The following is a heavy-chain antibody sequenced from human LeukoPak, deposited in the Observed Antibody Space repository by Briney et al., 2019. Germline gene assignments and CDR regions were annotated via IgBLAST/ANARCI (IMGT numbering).Heavy chain of an antibody. V-gene: IGHV1-2*02. D-gene: IGHD2-15*01. CDR2: INPNSGGT. J-gene: IGHJ5*02. CDR3: ARGPLVVVAATLYWFDP. Sequence: ASVKVSCKASGYTLTSYYMHWVRQAPGQGLEWMGWINPNSGGTNYAQKFQGRVTMTRDTSISTAYMELSRLRSDDTAVYYCARGPLVVVAATLYWFDPWGQGTLVTVSS. CDR1: GYTLTSYY.